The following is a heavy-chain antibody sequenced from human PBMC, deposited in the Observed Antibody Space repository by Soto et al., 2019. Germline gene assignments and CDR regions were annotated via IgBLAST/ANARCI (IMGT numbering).Heavy chain of an antibody. CDR3: ASLTPGIAAAGTDAFDI. V-gene: IGHV1-69*01. D-gene: IGHD6-13*01. CDR2: IIPIFGTA. CDR1: GGTFSSYA. Sequence: GASLKVYCTTSGGTFSSYAVSWVRQATGQGLEWMGGIIPIFGTANYAQKFQGRVTITADESTSTAYMELSSLRSEDTAVYYCASLTPGIAAAGTDAFDIWGQGTMVTVSS. J-gene: IGHJ3*02.